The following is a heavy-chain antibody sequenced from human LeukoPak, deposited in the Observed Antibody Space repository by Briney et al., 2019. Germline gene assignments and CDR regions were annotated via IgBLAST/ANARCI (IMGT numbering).Heavy chain of an antibody. D-gene: IGHD3-10*01. CDR3: ARDSGPLRRSITDF. V-gene: IGHV3-48*03. J-gene: IGHJ4*02. Sequence: QPGGSLRLSCAASGFTFSSYEMNWVRQAPGKGLEWVSFILSSGTTVYYADSVKGRFTISRDNAKNSLYLQMNSLRAEDTAVYYCARDSGPLRRSITDFWGQGTLVTVSS. CDR2: ILSSGTTV. CDR1: GFTFSSYE.